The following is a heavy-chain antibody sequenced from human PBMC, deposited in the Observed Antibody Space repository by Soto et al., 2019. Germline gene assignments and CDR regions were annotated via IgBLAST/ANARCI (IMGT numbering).Heavy chain of an antibody. CDR3: ARETKTGSYYYYYGMDV. CDR1: GYTFTGYY. CDR2: INPNSGGT. J-gene: IGHJ6*02. Sequence: GASVKVSCKASGYTFTGYYMHWVRQAPGQRLEWMGWINPNSGGTNYAQKFQGRVTMTRDTSISTAYMELSRLRSDDTAVYYCARETKTGSYYYYYGMDVWGQGITVTVSS. D-gene: IGHD3-10*01. V-gene: IGHV1-2*02.